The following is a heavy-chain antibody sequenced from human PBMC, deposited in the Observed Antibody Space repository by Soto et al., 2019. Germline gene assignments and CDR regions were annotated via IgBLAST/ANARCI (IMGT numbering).Heavy chain of an antibody. D-gene: IGHD6-19*01. Sequence: GASVKVSRKACGCTFSSYAMHCVRQAPGQRLEWMGWINAGNGNTKYSQKFQGRVTITRDTSASTAYMELSSLRSEDTAVYYCARGVIAVAGGYYYYGMDVWGQGTTVTVSS. CDR3: ARGVIAVAGGYYYYGMDV. V-gene: IGHV1-3*01. CDR1: GCTFSSYA. J-gene: IGHJ6*02. CDR2: INAGNGNT.